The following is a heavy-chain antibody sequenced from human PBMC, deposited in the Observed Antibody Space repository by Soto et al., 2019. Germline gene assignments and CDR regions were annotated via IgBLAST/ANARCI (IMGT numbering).Heavy chain of an antibody. CDR2: IYYTGTH. J-gene: IGHJ5*02. CDR3: TRDRNMHSSGLPSFDA. V-gene: IGHV4-59*02. D-gene: IGHD3-22*01. Sequence: SETLSLTCSVSGGSVSNYYWSWVRQPPGKRLEWIGYIYYTGTHDYNPSIRGLATISVDTSKDQFSLKLTSVTAADAAVYCCTRDRNMHSSGLPSFDAWGQGILVTVSS. CDR1: GGSVSNYY.